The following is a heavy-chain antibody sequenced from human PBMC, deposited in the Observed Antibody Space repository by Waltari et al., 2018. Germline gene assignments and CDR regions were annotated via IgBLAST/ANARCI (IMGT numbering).Heavy chain of an antibody. CDR2: IMPDISET. CDR3: AGGDGGYYYYKMDV. D-gene: IGHD3-10*01. J-gene: IGHJ6*03. CDR1: GGTFTSDS. V-gene: IGHV1-69*02. Sequence: QVQLVHCGAEAKKSGSSVRVSCMGSGGTFTSDSFHWVRQASCKGLEWMGRIMPDISETKYAVKVQGRITITADKSTGTVYMELSSLRSDDTAVYYCAGGDGGYYYYKMDVWGQGTTVTVSS.